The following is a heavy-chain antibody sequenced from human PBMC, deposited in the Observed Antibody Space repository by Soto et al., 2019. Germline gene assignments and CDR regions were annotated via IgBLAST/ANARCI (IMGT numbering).Heavy chain of an antibody. CDR2: IYYSGST. CDR1: GGSISSSSYY. J-gene: IGHJ4*02. D-gene: IGHD3-22*01. Sequence: SETLSLTCTVSGGSISSSSYYWGWIRQPPGKGLEWLGSIYYSGSTYYNPSLKSRVTISVDTSKNQFSLKLNSVTAADTAVYYCAGTFYYDSSGYPFWGQRTLVTVSS. V-gene: IGHV4-39*01. CDR3: AGTFYYDSSGYPF.